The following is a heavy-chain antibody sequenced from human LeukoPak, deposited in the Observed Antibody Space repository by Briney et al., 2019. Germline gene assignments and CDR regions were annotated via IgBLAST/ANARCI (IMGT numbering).Heavy chain of an antibody. D-gene: IGHD6-13*01. CDR1: GGTFSSYA. J-gene: IGHJ4*02. V-gene: IGHV1-69*04. Sequence: SVKVSCKASGGTFSSYAISWVRQAPGQGLEWMGRIIPILGIANYAQKFQGRVTITADKSTSTAYMELSSLRSEDTAVYYCASETGYSSSWYGTPGDYWGQGTLVTVSS. CDR3: ASETGYSSSWYGTPGDY. CDR2: IIPILGIA.